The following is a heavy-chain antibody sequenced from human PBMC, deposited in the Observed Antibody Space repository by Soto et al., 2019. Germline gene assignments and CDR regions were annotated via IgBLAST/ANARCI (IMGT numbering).Heavy chain of an antibody. Sequence: SSETLSLTCTVSGGSISSSSYYWGWIRQPPGKGLEWIGSIYYSGSTYYNPSLKSRVTISVDTSKNQFSLKLSSVTAADTAVYYCARHLAYGAAGTVWFDPWGQGTLVTSPQ. J-gene: IGHJ5*02. D-gene: IGHD6-13*01. CDR2: IYYSGST. V-gene: IGHV4-39*01. CDR3: ARHLAYGAAGTVWFDP. CDR1: GGSISSSSYY.